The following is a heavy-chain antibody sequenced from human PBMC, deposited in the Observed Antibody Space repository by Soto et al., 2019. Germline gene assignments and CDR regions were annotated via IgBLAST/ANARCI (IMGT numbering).Heavy chain of an antibody. CDR1: GGSISSGDYY. CDR3: AHGGGGI. D-gene: IGHD2-15*01. Sequence: QVQLQESGPGLVKPSQTLSLTCTVSGGSISSGDYYWSWIRQPPGKGLEWIGYIYYRGSTYYNPALKSRVTISVDASKNQCSLKLGSVTAAGEAVYYCAHGGGGIWGQGTMVTVSS. CDR2: IYYRGST. V-gene: IGHV4-30-4*01. J-gene: IGHJ3*02.